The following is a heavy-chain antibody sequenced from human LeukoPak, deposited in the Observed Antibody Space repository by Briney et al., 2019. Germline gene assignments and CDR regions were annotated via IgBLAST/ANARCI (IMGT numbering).Heavy chain of an antibody. D-gene: IGHD6-13*01. Sequence: GASVKVSCKASGYTFTRYYMHWVRQAPGQGLEWMGWINPNSGGTNYAQKFQGWVTMTRDTSISTAYMELSRLRSDDTAVYYCARELAAAGTAPFDYWGQGTLVTVSS. CDR3: ARELAAAGTAPFDY. V-gene: IGHV1-2*04. CDR2: INPNSGGT. CDR1: GYTFTRYY. J-gene: IGHJ4*02.